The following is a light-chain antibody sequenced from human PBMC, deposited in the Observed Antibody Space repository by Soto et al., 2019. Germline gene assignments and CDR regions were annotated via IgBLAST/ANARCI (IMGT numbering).Light chain of an antibody. V-gene: IGKV3-20*01. CDR1: QSVSSSY. CDR3: QQYGSSPRT. Sequence: IVMSQSPATLSVSSGERATLSCRSSQSVSSSYLAWYQQKPGQAPRLLIYAASSRATGIPDRFSGSGSGTDFSLTISRLEAEHFAVYYCQQYGSSPRTFGQGTKVDIK. CDR2: AAS. J-gene: IGKJ1*01.